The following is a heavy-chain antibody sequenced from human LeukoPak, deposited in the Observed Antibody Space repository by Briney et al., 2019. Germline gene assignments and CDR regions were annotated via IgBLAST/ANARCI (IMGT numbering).Heavy chain of an antibody. D-gene: IGHD4-17*01. V-gene: IGHV3-23*01. J-gene: IGHJ5*02. CDR3: AKGFKPRTVTTSGWFDP. CDR2: ISSNGGST. CDR1: GFTFSSYA. Sequence: GGSLRLSCAASGFTFSSYAMTWGRQAPGKGLEWVSTISSNGGSTYYADSVKGRFTISRDNSKNTLYLQMNSLRADDTAVYYCAKGFKPRTVTTSGWFDPWGQGTLVTVSS.